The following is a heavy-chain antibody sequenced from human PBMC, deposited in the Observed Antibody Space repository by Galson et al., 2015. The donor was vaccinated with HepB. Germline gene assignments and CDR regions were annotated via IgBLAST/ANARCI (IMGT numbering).Heavy chain of an antibody. J-gene: IGHJ4*02. D-gene: IGHD3-3*01. CDR3: AKEIFWSGYRYYFDY. Sequence: SLRLSCAASGFTFSSYGMHWVRQAPGKGLEWVAVISYDGSNKYYADSVKGRFTISRDNSKNTLYLQMNSLRAEDTAVYYCAKEIFWSGYRYYFDYWGQGTLVTVSS. CDR2: ISYDGSNK. V-gene: IGHV3-30*18. CDR1: GFTFSSYG.